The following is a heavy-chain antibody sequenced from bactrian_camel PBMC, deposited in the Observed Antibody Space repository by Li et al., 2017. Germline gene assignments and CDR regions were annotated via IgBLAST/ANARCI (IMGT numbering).Heavy chain of an antibody. CDR2: LDSDGRI. J-gene: IGHJ6*01. D-gene: IGHD1*01. V-gene: IGHV3S10*01. CDR1: GYAYGGNC. Sequence: DVQLVESGGGSVEAGGSLRLACVVSGYAYGGNCLGWFRQASGKEREWVGSLDSDGRINYADSVKGRFTISKDNRKNILYLQMNSLTPGDTAMYYCTARYEFGLGACSGVGGLGFWGQGTQVTV. CDR3: TARYEFGLGACSGVGGLGF.